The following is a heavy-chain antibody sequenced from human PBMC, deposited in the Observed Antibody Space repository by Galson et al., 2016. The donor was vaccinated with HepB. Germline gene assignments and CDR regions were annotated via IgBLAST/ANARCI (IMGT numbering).Heavy chain of an antibody. J-gene: IGHJ3*02. CDR3: ARPHSSAYRNAFDI. V-gene: IGHV3-66*02. CDR2: IHGGVTT. Sequence: SLRLSCAASGFTVSYNFMSWVPQAPGKGLEWVSVIHGGVTTSYYADSVEGRFTISRDTSKNTLYLQMSSLRAEDTAVYYCARPHSSAYRNAFDIWGQGTMVTVSS. D-gene: IGHD3-22*01. CDR1: GFTVSYNF.